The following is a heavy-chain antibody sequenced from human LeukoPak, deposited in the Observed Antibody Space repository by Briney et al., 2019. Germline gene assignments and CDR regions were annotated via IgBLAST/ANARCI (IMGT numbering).Heavy chain of an antibody. J-gene: IGHJ3*02. V-gene: IGHV3-53*01. CDR2: IYSGGNT. Sequence: PGGSLRLSCAASGFTVSSNYMNWVRQAPGKGLEWVSVIYSGGNTYYADSVKGRFTISRDNSKNTLYLQMNSLRAEDTAVYYCARDRPYYDILTGYYIGEAFDIWGQGTMVTVSS. CDR3: ARDRPYYDILTGYYIGEAFDI. D-gene: IGHD3-9*01. CDR1: GFTVSSNY.